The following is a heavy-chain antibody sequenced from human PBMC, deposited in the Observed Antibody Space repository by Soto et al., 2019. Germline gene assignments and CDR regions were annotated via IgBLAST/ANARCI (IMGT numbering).Heavy chain of an antibody. V-gene: IGHV4-59*01. J-gene: IGHJ4*02. CDR1: VASITGYY. CDR3: ARERPPRTGFHX. D-gene: IGHD7-27*01. Sequence: SETLSLTFTVSVASITGYYWSWIRQSPGKGLEWIGCSYYTGATNYNPALKSRVTISVDTSRNQFSLTLTSATAADTAVYYCARERPPRTGFHXWGQGTLVPVSX. CDR2: SYYTGAT.